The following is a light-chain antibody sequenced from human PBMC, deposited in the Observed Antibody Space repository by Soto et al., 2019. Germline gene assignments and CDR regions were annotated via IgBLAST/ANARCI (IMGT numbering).Light chain of an antibody. CDR3: QQYGSSRT. CDR1: QSVSSSY. V-gene: IGKV3-20*01. CDR2: GAS. J-gene: IGKJ1*01. Sequence: EIVLTQSPGTLSLSPGERATLSCRASQSVSSSYLAWYQQKPGQAPRLLIYGASSRAPGIPDRFSGSGSGTDFTLTISSLEPEDFAVYYCQQYGSSRTFGQGTKV.